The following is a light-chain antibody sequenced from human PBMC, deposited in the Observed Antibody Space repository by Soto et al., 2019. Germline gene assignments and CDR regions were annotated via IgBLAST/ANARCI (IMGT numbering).Light chain of an antibody. Sequence: DIVMTQPPLSSPVTLVQPASISCRSRQSLVHSEAHTYLGWLLQRPGQPQRLLIYMISNRFSGVQDRFRGSGAGTDFTRQSSRVEVEYVGVYYCVQATQRYLFGEGTKLGIK. V-gene: IGKV2-24*01. J-gene: IGKJ2*01. CDR2: MIS. CDR1: QSLVHSEAHTY. CDR3: VQATQRYL.